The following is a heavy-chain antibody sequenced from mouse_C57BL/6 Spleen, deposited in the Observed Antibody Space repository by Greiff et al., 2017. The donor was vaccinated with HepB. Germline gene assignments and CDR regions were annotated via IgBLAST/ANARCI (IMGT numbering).Heavy chain of an antibody. CDR3: ARPIYYYGSSYSYAMDY. CDR2: IWSGGST. CDR1: GFSLTSYG. V-gene: IGHV2-2*01. Sequence: QVQLQQSGPGLVQPSQSLSITCTVSGFSLTSYGVHWVRQSPGKGLEWLGVIWSGGSTDYNAAFISRLSISKDNSKSQVFFKMNSLQADDTAIYYCARPIYYYGSSYSYAMDYWGQGTSVTVSS. D-gene: IGHD1-1*01. J-gene: IGHJ4*01.